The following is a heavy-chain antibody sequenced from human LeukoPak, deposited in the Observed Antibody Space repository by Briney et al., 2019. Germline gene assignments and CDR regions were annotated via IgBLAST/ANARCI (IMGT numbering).Heavy chain of an antibody. J-gene: IGHJ4*02. Sequence: PSETLSLTCTVSGGSISSGDYYWSWIRQPPGTGLGWIGYIYYSGSTYYNPSLKSRVTISVDTSKNQFSLKLSSVTAADTAVYYCARVYYYDSSGPFDYWGQGTLVTVSS. CDR3: ARVYYYDSSGPFDY. D-gene: IGHD3-22*01. V-gene: IGHV4-30-4*01. CDR2: IYYSGST. CDR1: GGSISSGDYY.